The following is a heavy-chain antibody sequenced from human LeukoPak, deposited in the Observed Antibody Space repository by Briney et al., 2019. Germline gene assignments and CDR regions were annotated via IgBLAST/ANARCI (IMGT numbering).Heavy chain of an antibody. CDR2: ISGYNGNT. J-gene: IGHJ4*02. V-gene: IGHV1-18*01. CDR1: GYSFISHG. D-gene: IGHD1-14*01. CDR3: ARGGWTTGMDY. Sequence: GASVKVSCKTSGYSFISHGISWVRQAPGQGLEWMGWISGYNGNTNYAQKFQGRVTMTTDASTRTAHMEVRGLRSDDTAVYYCARGGWTTGMDYWGQGTLVTVSS.